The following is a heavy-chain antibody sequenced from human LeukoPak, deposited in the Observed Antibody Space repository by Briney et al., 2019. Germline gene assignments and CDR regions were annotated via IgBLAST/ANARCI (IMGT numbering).Heavy chain of an antibody. J-gene: IGHJ4*02. D-gene: IGHD6-19*01. CDR1: GFVFDDHG. Sequence: GGFLRLSCVTSGFVFDDHGMAWVRQAPGKGLEWVSGISWNGGSTGYADSVKGRFTISRDNAKNSLYLQMNSLRAEDTALYRCAGGDSSGRHFDLWGQGTLVTVSS. CDR2: ISWNGGST. V-gene: IGHV3-20*01. CDR3: AGGDSSGRHFDL.